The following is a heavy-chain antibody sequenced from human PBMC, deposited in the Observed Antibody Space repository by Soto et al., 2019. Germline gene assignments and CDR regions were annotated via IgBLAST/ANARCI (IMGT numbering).Heavy chain of an antibody. CDR3: ARGRYGAY. CDR1: GYAFTTYG. J-gene: IGHJ4*02. V-gene: IGHV1-18*01. Sequence: QVHLVQAGAEVKKPGASVKVSCKGSGYAFTTYGITWVRQAPGQGLEWMGWISAHNGNTNYAQKLQGRVTVTRDTSTSTGSMELRSLRSDDTDVYYCARGRYGAYWGQGALVTVSS. D-gene: IGHD3-10*01. CDR2: ISAHNGNT.